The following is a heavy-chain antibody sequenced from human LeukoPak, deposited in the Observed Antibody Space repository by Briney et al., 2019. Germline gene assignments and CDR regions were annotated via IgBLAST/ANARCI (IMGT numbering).Heavy chain of an antibody. CDR1: GGSISSYY. D-gene: IGHD3-22*01. J-gene: IGHJ4*02. CDR2: IYYSGRT. CDR3: ARHLAPGSSGYYY. V-gene: IGHV4-59*08. Sequence: SETLSLTCTVSGGSISSYYWSWIRQPPGKGLEWIGYIYYSGRTNYNPSLKSRVTISVDTSKNQFSLKLSSVTAADTAVYYCARHLAPGSSGYYYWGQGTLVTVSS.